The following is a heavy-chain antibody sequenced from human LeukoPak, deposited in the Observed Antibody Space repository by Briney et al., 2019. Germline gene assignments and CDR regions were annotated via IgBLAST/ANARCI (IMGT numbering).Heavy chain of an antibody. D-gene: IGHD2/OR15-2a*01. Sequence: PSETLSLTCAVYGGSFSGYYWSWIRQPPGKGLEWIGEINHSGSTNYNPSLKSRVTISVDTSKNQFSLKLSSVTAADTAVYYCARGPALYYFDYWGQGTLVTVSS. CDR3: ARGPALYYFDY. J-gene: IGHJ4*02. CDR2: INHSGST. CDR1: GGSFSGYY. V-gene: IGHV4-34*01.